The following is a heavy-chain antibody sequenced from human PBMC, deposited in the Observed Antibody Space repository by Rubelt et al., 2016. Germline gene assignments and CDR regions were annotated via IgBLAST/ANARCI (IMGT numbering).Heavy chain of an antibody. V-gene: IGHV4-59*01. D-gene: IGHD3-22*01. CDR1: GGSISSYY. CDR2: IYYSGST. CDR3: ARDGDYSSGYGGTYYGMDV. J-gene: IGHJ6*02. Sequence: QVQLQESGPGLVRPSETLSLTCTVSGGSISSYYWSWIRQPPGKGLEWIGYIYYSGSTNYNPSLKSRVTISVGTSKNQFSLKLSSVTAADTAVYYCARDGDYSSGYGGTYYGMDVWGQGTTVTVSS.